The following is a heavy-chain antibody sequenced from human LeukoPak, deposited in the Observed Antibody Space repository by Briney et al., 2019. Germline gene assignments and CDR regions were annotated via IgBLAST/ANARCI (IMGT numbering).Heavy chain of an antibody. J-gene: IGHJ6*02. Sequence: SETLSLTCTVSGDSVTTYYWSWIRQPPGKGLEWLGYIYYSGGATYNPSLKSRVTISVDTSKNQFSLKPSSVTAADTAVYYCARDGSNWSNDYYHGVDVWGQGTTVTVSS. CDR1: GDSVTTYY. D-gene: IGHD4-11*01. CDR3: ARDGSNWSNDYYHGVDV. V-gene: IGHV4-59*02. CDR2: IYYSGGA.